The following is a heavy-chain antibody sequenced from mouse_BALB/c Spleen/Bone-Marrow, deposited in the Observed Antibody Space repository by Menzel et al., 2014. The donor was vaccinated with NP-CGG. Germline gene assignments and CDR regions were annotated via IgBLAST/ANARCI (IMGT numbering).Heavy chain of an antibody. V-gene: IGHV1-82*01. CDR2: IYPGDGNT. CDR3: ARSGYGNYVDY. CDR1: GYPFSSSW. Sequence: VKLMESGPELVKPGASVKIACKVSGYPFSSSWMNWVKQRPGQGLEWIGRIYPGDGNTNYNGKFKGKATLTADKSSSTASMHLSSLTSVDSAVHFCARSGYGNYVDYWGQGTSLTVSS. D-gene: IGHD2-10*02. J-gene: IGHJ2*03.